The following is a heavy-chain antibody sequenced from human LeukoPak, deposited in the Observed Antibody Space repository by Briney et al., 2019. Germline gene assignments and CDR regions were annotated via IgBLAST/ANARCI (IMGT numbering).Heavy chain of an antibody. J-gene: IGHJ3*02. V-gene: IGHV1-69*04. CDR2: VIPILGVE. Sequence: SVKVSCKASGGAFTNYAINWVRQAPGQGLEWMGRVIPILGVENYAQKFQGRVTITADTSTSAAYMELSSLRSEDTAVYYCRVSSGWSTDAFDIWGQGTMVTVSS. D-gene: IGHD6-19*01. CDR1: GGAFTNYA. CDR3: RVSSGWSTDAFDI.